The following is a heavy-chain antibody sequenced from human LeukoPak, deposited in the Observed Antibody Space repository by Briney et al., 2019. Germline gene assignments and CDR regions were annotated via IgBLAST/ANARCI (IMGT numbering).Heavy chain of an antibody. CDR1: EFTLSSYT. J-gene: IGHJ3*02. Sequence: GGSLRLSCAASEFTLSSYTMNWVRQAPAKGLEWVSYISTSCSTMSYADSVKGRFAISRDNAKNSLYLQMNSLRDEDTAVYYCAREGYGSHALDIWGQGTMVTVSS. CDR3: AREGYGSHALDI. D-gene: IGHD3-10*01. CDR2: ISTSCSTM. V-gene: IGHV3-48*02.